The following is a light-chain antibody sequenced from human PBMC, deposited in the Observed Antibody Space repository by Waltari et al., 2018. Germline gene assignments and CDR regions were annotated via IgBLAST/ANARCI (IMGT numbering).Light chain of an antibody. CDR2: EVT. CDR1: GSDIGGYNF. CDR3: SSYADNKGV. Sequence: QSALTQPPSASGSPGQSVTISCTGTGSDIGGYNFVSWYQQHPGNAPNLMICEVTTRPSGVPGRFSGSESGNTASLTVSGLQAEDEAYYYCSSYADNKGVFGGGTKLTVL. V-gene: IGLV2-8*01. J-gene: IGLJ2*01.